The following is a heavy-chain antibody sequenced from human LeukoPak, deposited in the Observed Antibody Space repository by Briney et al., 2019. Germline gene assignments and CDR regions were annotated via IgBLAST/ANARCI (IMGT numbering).Heavy chain of an antibody. D-gene: IGHD3-22*01. CDR3: ARDVDYYDSSGYYYWFDP. CDR1: GGSISSHY. V-gene: IGHV4-59*11. CDR2: IYYSGST. J-gene: IGHJ5*02. Sequence: PSETQSLTCTVSGGSISSHYWSWIRQPPGKGLEWIGYIYYSGSTNYNPSLKSRVTISVDTSKNQFSLKLSSVTAADTAVYYCARDVDYYDSSGYYYWFDPWGQGTLVTVSS.